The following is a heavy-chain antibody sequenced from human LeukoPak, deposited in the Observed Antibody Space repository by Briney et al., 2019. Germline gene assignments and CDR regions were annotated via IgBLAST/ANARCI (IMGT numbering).Heavy chain of an antibody. CDR3: ARSLTGYSAAY. CDR2: INSDGSST. D-gene: IGHD3-9*01. V-gene: IGHV3-74*01. J-gene: IGHJ4*02. CDR1: GFTVSSNY. Sequence: GGSLRLSCAASGFTVSSNYMSWVRQAPGKGLVWVSRINSDGSSTSYADSVKGRFTISRDNAKNTLYLQMNSLRAEDTAVYYCARSLTGYSAAYWGQGTLVTVSS.